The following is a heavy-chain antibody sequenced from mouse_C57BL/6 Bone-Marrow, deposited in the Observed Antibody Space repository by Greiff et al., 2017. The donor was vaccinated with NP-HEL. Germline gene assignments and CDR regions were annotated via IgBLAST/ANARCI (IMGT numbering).Heavy chain of an antibody. J-gene: IGHJ1*03. CDR3: ARWDYYGSSPYWYCDV. CDR2: INPNNGGT. V-gene: IGHV1-18*01. D-gene: IGHD1-1*01. CDR1: GYTFTDYN. Sequence: VQLQQSGPELVKPGASVKIPCKASGYTFTDYNMDWVKQSHGKSLEWIGDINPNNGGTIYNQKFKGKATLTVDKSSSTAYMELRSLTSEDTAVYYCARWDYYGSSPYWYCDVWGTGTTVTVSS.